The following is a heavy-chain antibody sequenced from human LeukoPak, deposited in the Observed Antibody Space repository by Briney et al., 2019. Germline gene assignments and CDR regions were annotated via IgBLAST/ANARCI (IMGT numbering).Heavy chain of an antibody. CDR1: GGSISSSRYY. CDR3: AICLWFGDENPPYFDY. CDR2: IDYSGST. J-gene: IGHJ4*02. D-gene: IGHD3-10*01. V-gene: IGHV4-39*01. Sequence: SETLSLTYTVAGGSISSSRYYWAWLRQPPGKGLEWIGIIDYSGSTYYNPSVKSRATISVETTKNQFSLKLSSVTAADTAVYYCAICLWFGDENPPYFDYWGQGILVTVSS.